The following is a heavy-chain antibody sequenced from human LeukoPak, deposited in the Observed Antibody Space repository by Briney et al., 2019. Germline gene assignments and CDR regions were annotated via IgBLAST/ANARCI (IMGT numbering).Heavy chain of an antibody. D-gene: IGHD4-23*01. CDR3: ARDGDYGGLDY. CDR1: GFTFSSCE. CDR2: ISGSGSGR. Sequence: PGGSLRLSCAASGFTFSSCEMNWVRQAPGKGLEWVSYISGSGSGRFYADSVRGRFTISRDNAKNSLYLQMNSLRAEDTAVYYCARDGDYGGLDYWGQGTLVTVSS. J-gene: IGHJ4*02. V-gene: IGHV3-48*03.